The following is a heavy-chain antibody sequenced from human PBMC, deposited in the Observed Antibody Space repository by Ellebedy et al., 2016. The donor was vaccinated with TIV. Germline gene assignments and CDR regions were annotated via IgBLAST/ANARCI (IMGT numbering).Heavy chain of an antibody. V-gene: IGHV4-39*01. D-gene: IGHD2-2*01. CDR2: IYYSGST. Sequence: MPGGSLRLSCTVSGGSISSSSYYWGWIRQPPGKGLEWIGSIYYSGSTYYNPSLKSRVTISVDTSKNQFSLKLSSVTAADTAVYYCARQIVVVPTGFDPWGQGTLVTVSS. CDR3: ARQIVVVPTGFDP. CDR1: GGSISSSSYY. J-gene: IGHJ5*02.